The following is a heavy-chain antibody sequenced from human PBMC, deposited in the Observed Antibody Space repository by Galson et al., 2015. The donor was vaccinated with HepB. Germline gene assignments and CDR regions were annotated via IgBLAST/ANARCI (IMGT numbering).Heavy chain of an antibody. CDR2: ISAYNGNT. V-gene: IGHV1-18*01. Sequence: EWMGWISAYNGNTNYAQKLQGRVTMTTDTSTSTAYMELRSLRSDDTAVYYCASDRGFDPWGQGTLVTVSS. J-gene: IGHJ5*02. CDR3: ASDRGFDP.